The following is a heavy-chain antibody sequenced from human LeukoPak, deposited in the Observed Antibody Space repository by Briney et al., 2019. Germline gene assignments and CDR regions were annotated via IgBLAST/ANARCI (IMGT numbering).Heavy chain of an antibody. J-gene: IGHJ4*02. V-gene: IGHV4-34*01. CDR1: GGSFSGYY. CDR2: INHSGST. D-gene: IGHD3-22*01. Sequence: SETLSLTCAVYGGSFSGYYWSWISQPPGKGLEWIGEINHSGSTNYNPSLKSRVTISVDTSKNQFSLKLSSVTAADTAVYYCAMPSYYYDSSGYYPHLDYWGQGTLVTVSS. CDR3: AMPSYYYDSSGYYPHLDY.